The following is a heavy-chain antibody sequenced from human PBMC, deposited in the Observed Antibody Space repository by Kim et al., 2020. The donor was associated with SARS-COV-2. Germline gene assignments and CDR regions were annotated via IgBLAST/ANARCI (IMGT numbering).Heavy chain of an antibody. CDR1: GFTFSSYA. J-gene: IGHJ4*02. Sequence: GGSLRLSCAASGFTFSSYAMSWVRQAPGKGLEWVSAISGSGGSTYYADSVKGRFTISRDNSKNTLYLQMNSLRAEDTAVYYCAKVRGRYSSSWYEVDYWGQGTLVTVSS. CDR3: AKVRGRYSSSWYEVDY. V-gene: IGHV3-23*01. D-gene: IGHD6-13*01. CDR2: ISGSGGST.